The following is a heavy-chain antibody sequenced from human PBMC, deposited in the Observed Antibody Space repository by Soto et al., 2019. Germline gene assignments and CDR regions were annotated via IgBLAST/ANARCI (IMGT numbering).Heavy chain of an antibody. CDR1: GYTFTSYD. D-gene: IGHD1-1*01. Sequence: QVQLVQSGAEVKKPGASVKVSCKASGYTFTSYDINWVRQATGQGLEWMGWMNPNSGNTGYAQKYQGRVTMTRSNSISTAYMELSSLRSEDTAVYYCASERTGTTSMDVWGQGTTVTVSS. J-gene: IGHJ6*02. CDR2: MNPNSGNT. CDR3: ASERTGTTSMDV. V-gene: IGHV1-8*01.